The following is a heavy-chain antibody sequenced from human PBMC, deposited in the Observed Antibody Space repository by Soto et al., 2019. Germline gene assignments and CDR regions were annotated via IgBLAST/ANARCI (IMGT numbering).Heavy chain of an antibody. Sequence: QVQLQESGPGLVKPSQTLSLTCTVSGGSISSGGYYWSWIRQHPGKGLEWIGYIYYSGSTYYNPSLKSRVTISVDTSKNQFALKLSSVTAADTAVYYCARAKPLVLPAARGWFDPWGQGTLVTVSS. CDR1: GGSISSGGYY. J-gene: IGHJ5*02. CDR3: ARAKPLVLPAARGWFDP. D-gene: IGHD2-2*01. V-gene: IGHV4-31*03. CDR2: IYYSGST.